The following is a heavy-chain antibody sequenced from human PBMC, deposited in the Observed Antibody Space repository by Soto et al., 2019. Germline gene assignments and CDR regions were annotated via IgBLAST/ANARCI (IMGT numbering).Heavy chain of an antibody. D-gene: IGHD3-10*01. CDR3: AKQIGFGGGPPP. CDR1: GFTFSDFA. Sequence: EVQLLESGGGLVQPGGSLRLSCAASGFTFSDFAMTWVRQAPGKGLEWVSGILNTGDTTYYADSVRGRFTISRDNSKNTVYLQRNSLRVEDTGVYYCAKQIGFGGGPPPRGQGTLVTVSS. CDR2: ILNTGDTT. V-gene: IGHV3-23*01. J-gene: IGHJ5*02.